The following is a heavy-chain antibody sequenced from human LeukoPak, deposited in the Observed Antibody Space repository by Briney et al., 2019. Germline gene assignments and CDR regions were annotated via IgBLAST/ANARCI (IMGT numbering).Heavy chain of an antibody. Sequence: PGGSLRLSCAASGFTFSSYGMHWVRQAPGKGLEWVAVISYDGSNKYYADSVKGRFTISRDNSKNTLYLQMNSLRAEDTAVYYCAKDPADAIVVVPAAIYYWGQGTLVTVPS. CDR2: ISYDGSNK. D-gene: IGHD2-2*01. V-gene: IGHV3-30*18. CDR3: AKDPADAIVVVPAAIYY. J-gene: IGHJ4*02. CDR1: GFTFSSYG.